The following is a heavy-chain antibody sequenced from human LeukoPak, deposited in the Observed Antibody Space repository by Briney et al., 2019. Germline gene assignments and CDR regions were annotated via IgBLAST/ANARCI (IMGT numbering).Heavy chain of an antibody. D-gene: IGHD2-21*01. CDR2: ISWNSGSI. Sequence: GRSLRLSCAASGFTFDDYAMHWVRQAPGKGLEWVSGISWNSGSIGYADSVKGRFTISRDNAKNSLYLQMNSLRAEDTAVYYCARDRSIIPQYYFDYWGQGTLVTVSS. CDR1: GFTFDDYA. J-gene: IGHJ4*02. CDR3: ARDRSIIPQYYFDY. V-gene: IGHV3-9*01.